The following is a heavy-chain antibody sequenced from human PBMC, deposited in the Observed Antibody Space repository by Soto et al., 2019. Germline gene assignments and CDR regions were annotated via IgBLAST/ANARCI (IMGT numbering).Heavy chain of an antibody. V-gene: IGHV3-30*18. J-gene: IGHJ4*02. CDR3: AKDLAGAIYFDY. Sequence: GGSLRLSCAASGFTFSSYGMHWVRQAPGKGLEWVAVISYDGSNKYYADSVKGRFTISRDNSKNTLYPQMNSLRAEDTAVYYCAKDLAGAIYFDYWGQGTLVTVSS. D-gene: IGHD7-27*01. CDR2: ISYDGSNK. CDR1: GFTFSSYG.